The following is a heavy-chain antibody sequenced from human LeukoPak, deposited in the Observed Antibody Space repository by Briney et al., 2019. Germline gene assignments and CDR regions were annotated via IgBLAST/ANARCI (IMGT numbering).Heavy chain of an antibody. D-gene: IGHD4-17*01. CDR3: ARLGSTVTTLFDY. CDR2: IYYSGST. Sequence: SETLSLTCTVSGGSISSYYWSWIRQPPGKGLEWIGYIYYSGSTNYNPSLKSRVTISVDTSKNQFSLKLSSVTAADTAVYYCARLGSTVTTLFDYWGQGTLVTVSS. J-gene: IGHJ4*02. CDR1: GGSISSYY. V-gene: IGHV4-59*08.